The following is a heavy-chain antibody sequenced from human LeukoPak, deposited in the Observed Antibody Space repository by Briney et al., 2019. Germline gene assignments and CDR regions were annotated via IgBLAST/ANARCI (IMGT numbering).Heavy chain of an antibody. CDR1: GFTFSSYW. J-gene: IGHJ6*02. D-gene: IGHD3-22*01. Sequence: GGSLRLSCAASGFTFSSYWMSWVRQAPGKGLEWVANIKQDGSEKYYVDSVKGRFTISRDNAKNSLYLQMNSLRAEDTAVYYCATPLITMIVVVDWYYGMDVWGQGTTVTVSS. CDR2: IKQDGSEK. V-gene: IGHV3-7*03. CDR3: ATPLITMIVVVDWYYGMDV.